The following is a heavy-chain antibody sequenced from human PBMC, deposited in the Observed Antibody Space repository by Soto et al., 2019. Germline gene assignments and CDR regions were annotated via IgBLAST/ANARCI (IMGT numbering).Heavy chain of an antibody. CDR3: ARDPSRVEGYYYYYYMDV. Sequence: GGSLRLSCAASGFTFSSYGMHWVRQAPGKGLEWVAVIWYDGSNKYYADSVKGRFTISRDNSKNTLYLQMNSLRAEDTAVYYCARDPSRVEGYYYYYYMDVWGKGTTVTVSS. D-gene: IGHD2-15*01. V-gene: IGHV3-33*01. J-gene: IGHJ6*03. CDR2: IWYDGSNK. CDR1: GFTFSSYG.